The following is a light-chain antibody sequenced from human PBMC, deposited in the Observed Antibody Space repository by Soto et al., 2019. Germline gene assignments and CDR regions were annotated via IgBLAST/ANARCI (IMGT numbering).Light chain of an antibody. V-gene: IGKV3-20*01. CDR3: QQYGSSPHT. CDR2: DAS. CDR1: QSVSSNY. J-gene: IGKJ2*01. Sequence: EIVLTQSPGTLSLSPGERATLSCRASQSVSSNYLAWYQQKPGQAPRFLIYDASSRATGIPDRFSGSGSGTDFTLTISRLEPEDFAVYYCQQYGSSPHTFGQGTKVEI.